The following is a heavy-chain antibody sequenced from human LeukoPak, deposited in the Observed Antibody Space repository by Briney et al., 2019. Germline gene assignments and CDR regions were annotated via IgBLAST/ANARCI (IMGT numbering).Heavy chain of an antibody. J-gene: IGHJ3*02. CDR1: GYTFTSYY. CDR3: ARGQWLVKVAFDI. CDR2: INPNSGGT. Sequence: GASVKVSCKASGYTFTSYYMHWVRQAPGQGLEWMGWINPNSGGTNYAQKFQGRVTMTRDTSISTAYMELSRLRSDDTAVYYCARGQWLVKVAFDIWGQGTMVTVSS. D-gene: IGHD6-19*01. V-gene: IGHV1-2*02.